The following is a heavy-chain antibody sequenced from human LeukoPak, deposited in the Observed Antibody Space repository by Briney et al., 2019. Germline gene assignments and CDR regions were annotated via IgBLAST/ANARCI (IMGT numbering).Heavy chain of an antibody. CDR2: ISYDGSNK. Sequence: GGSLRLSCAASRFTFSTYAMSWVRQAPGKGLEWVAVISYDGSNKYYADSVKGRFTISRDNSKNTLYLQMNSLRAEDTAVYYCAKSKTYYDSSGYYSGGFDYWGQGTLVTVSS. CDR1: RFTFSTYA. D-gene: IGHD3-22*01. V-gene: IGHV3-30*18. J-gene: IGHJ4*02. CDR3: AKSKTYYDSSGYYSGGFDY.